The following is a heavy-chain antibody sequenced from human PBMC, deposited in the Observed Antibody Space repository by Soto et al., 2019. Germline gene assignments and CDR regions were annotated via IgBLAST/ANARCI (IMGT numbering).Heavy chain of an antibody. CDR3: ARDDEGGSYCDLGH. Sequence: VQLVESGGGVVQPGRSLRLSCAASGFTFSNHIMHWVRQAPGKGLEWVAVILDDGNNKYYADSVKGRFTISRDNSKNTLYLQMNSLRTEDTAVYYCARDDEGGSYCDLGHWGQGTLVTVSS. CDR2: ILDDGNNK. D-gene: IGHD3-10*01. J-gene: IGHJ4*02. CDR1: GFTFSNHI. V-gene: IGHV3-30-3*01.